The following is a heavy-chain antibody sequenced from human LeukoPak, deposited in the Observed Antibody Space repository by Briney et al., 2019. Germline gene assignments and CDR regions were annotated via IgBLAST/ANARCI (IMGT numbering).Heavy chain of an antibody. CDR1: GFTFSSYA. V-gene: IGHV3-23*01. Sequence: GGSLRLSRAASGFTFSSYAMSWVRQAPGKGLEWVSAISGSGGSTYYADSVKGRFIISRDNSKNTLYLQMYSLRAEDTAVYYCAKFSREVRSYWGQGTLVTVSS. J-gene: IGHJ4*02. CDR2: ISGSGGST. CDR3: AKFSREVRSY. D-gene: IGHD1-26*01.